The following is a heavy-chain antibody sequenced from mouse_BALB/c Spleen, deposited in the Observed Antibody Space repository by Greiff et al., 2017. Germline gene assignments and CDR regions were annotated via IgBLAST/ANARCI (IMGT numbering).Heavy chain of an antibody. V-gene: IGHV14-4*02. D-gene: IGHD2-10*02. CDR3: NARKYGNYGFAY. J-gene: IGHJ3*01. CDR2: IDPENGDT. Sequence: VHVKQSGAELVRSGASVKLSCTASGFNIKDYYMHWVKQRPEQGLEWIGWIDPENGDTEYAPKFQGKATMTADTSSNTAYLQLSSLTSEDTAVYYCNARKYGNYGFAYWGQGTLVTVSA. CDR1: GFNIKDYY.